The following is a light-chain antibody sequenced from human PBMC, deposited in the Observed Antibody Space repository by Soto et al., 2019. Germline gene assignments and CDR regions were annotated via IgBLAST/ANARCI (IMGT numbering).Light chain of an antibody. Sequence: QSVLTQPPSASGTPGQRVTISCSGSSSNIGSKTVNWYQQVPGTAPKLLIYSNNQRPSGVPDRFSGSKSGTSASLAISGLQSEDAADYYCAAWDDSLNGWVFGGGTKLTVL. CDR1: SSNIGSKT. V-gene: IGLV1-44*01. CDR2: SNN. CDR3: AAWDDSLNGWV. J-gene: IGLJ3*02.